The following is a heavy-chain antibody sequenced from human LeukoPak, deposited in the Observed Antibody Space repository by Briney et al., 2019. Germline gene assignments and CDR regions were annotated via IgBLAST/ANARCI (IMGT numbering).Heavy chain of an antibody. D-gene: IGHD2-8*01. CDR2: IYYSGST. V-gene: IGHV4-39*07. CDR1: GGSISSSSYY. J-gene: IGHJ4*02. CDR3: ARVSGVHY. Sequence: PSETLSLTCTVSGGSISSSSYYWGWIRQPPGKGLEWIGSIYYSGSTYYNPSLKSRVTISVDTSKNQFSLKLSSVTAADTAVYYCARVSGVHYWGQGTLVTVSS.